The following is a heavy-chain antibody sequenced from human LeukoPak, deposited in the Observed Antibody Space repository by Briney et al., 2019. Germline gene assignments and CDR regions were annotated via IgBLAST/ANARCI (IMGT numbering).Heavy chain of an antibody. D-gene: IGHD3-16*01. CDR1: GFTFSTYW. V-gene: IGHV3-74*01. Sequence: PGGSLRVSCAASGFTFSTYWMHWVRRAPGKGLVWVSRINGDGSSTTYADSVKGRFTISRDNAKNTLYLQMNSLRAEDTAVYYRARSRYSNDYRDYWGQGTLVTVSS. CDR3: ARSRYSNDYRDY. J-gene: IGHJ4*02. CDR2: INGDGSST.